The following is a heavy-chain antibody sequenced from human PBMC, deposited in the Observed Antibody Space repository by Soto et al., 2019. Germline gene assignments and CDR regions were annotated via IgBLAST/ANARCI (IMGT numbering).Heavy chain of an antibody. D-gene: IGHD5-12*01. CDR3: ARKGRGYSGYDSRPYYYYGMDV. CDR2: IIPIFGKA. CDR1: GGTFSSYA. V-gene: IGHV1-69*13. Sequence: SVKVSCKASGGTFSSYAISWVRQAPGQGLEWMGGIIPIFGKANYAQKFQGRVTITADESTSTAYMELSSLRSEDTAVYYCARKGRGYSGYDSRPYYYYGMDVWGQGTTVTVSS. J-gene: IGHJ6*02.